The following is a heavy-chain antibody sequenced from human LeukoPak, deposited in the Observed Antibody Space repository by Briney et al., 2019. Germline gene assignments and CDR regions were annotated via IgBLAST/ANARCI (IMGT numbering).Heavy chain of an antibody. CDR3: ASQSFARFDP. V-gene: IGHV3-7*01. D-gene: IGHD3-16*01. Sequence: GGSLRLSCVASGFAFSRSWMSWVRQAPGKGLEWVGNIQPDGSEQYPVDSVKGRFTISRDNSRNSLFLQMSSLRVEDTAVYYCASQSFARFDPWGQGTLVTVSS. CDR2: IQPDGSEQ. J-gene: IGHJ5*02. CDR1: GFAFSRSW.